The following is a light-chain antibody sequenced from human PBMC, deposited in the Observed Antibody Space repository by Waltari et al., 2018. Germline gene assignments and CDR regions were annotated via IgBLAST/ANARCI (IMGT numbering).Light chain of an antibody. V-gene: IGKV1-27*01. J-gene: IGKJ2*03. CDR1: QGISKE. CDR3: QQDYSPPYS. CDR2: TAS. Sequence: DIQMTQSPSSLSASVGDRVIVTCRASQGISKELNWYQQKPGKAPTLLIYTASTLQTGVSSRFSGSGSGSDFSLTISSLQPEDVATYYCQQDYSPPYSFGQGTKVEIK.